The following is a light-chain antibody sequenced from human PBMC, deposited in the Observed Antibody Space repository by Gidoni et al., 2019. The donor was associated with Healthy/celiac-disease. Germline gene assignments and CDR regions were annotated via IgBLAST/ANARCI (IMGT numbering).Light chain of an antibody. CDR2: GAS. CDR3: QQYGSSPLT. CDR1: QSVSSSY. V-gene: IGKV3-20*01. Sequence: EIVLTQSPGTLSLSPGERAPLSCRARQSVSSSYLAWYQQKHGQAPRPLIYGASSRATGIPDRFSGSGSGTDFTLTISRMEPEDFAVYYCQQYGSSPLTFXGXTKVEIK. J-gene: IGKJ4*01.